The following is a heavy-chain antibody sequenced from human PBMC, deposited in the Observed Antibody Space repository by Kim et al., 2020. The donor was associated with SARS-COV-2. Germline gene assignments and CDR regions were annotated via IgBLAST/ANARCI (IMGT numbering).Heavy chain of an antibody. CDR2: IYPDDSDI. J-gene: IGHJ4*02. Sequence: GESLKISCKGSGYSFTNYWIAWVRQMPGKGLEWMRIIYPDDSDIRYSPSFQGQVTISADKSITTAYLHWSSLTASDTAMYYCARLEGAVSPFDYWGQVTLVTVSS. CDR1: GYSFTNYW. D-gene: IGHD6-19*01. CDR3: ARLEGAVSPFDY. V-gene: IGHV5-51*01.